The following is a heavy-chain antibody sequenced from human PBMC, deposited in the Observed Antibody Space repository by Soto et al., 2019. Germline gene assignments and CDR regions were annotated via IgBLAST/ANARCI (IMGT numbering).Heavy chain of an antibody. V-gene: IGHV3-9*01. Sequence: GGSLRLSCAASGFTFDDYAMHWVRQAPGKGLEWVSGISWNSGSIGYADSVKGRFTISRDNAKNSLYLQMNSLRAEDTALYYCAKSGISRGIAVADRGKDKYYFDYWGQGTLVTVSS. CDR1: GFTFDDYA. CDR3: AKSGISRGIAVADRGKDKYYFDY. CDR2: ISWNSGSI. D-gene: IGHD6-19*01. J-gene: IGHJ4*02.